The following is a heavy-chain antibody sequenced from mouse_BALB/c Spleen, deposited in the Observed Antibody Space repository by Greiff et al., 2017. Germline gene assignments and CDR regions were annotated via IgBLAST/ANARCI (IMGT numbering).Heavy chain of an antibody. CDR2: ILPGSGST. CDR3: ARGQLGLLYYFDY. Sequence: VKLVESGAELMKPGASVKISCKATGYTFSSYWIEWVKQRPGHGLEWIGEILPGSGSTNYNEKFKGKATFTADTSSNTAYMQLSSLTSEDSAVYYCARGQLGLLYYFDYWGQGTTLTVSS. CDR1: GYTFSSYW. V-gene: IGHV1-9*01. D-gene: IGHD3-1*01. J-gene: IGHJ2*01.